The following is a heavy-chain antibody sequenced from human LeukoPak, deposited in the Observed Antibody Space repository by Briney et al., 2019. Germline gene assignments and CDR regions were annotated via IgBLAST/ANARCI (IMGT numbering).Heavy chain of an antibody. CDR2: ISYDGSNE. V-gene: IGHV3-30*03. D-gene: IGHD6-6*01. CDR3: AGDKGTSYLSSFDY. J-gene: IGHJ4*02. Sequence: GGSLRLSCAASGFTFSSYSMNWVRQAPGKGLEWVAIISYDGSNEYYADSVNGRFTISRDNSKNTLYLQMNSLRAADTAVYYCAGDKGTSYLSSFDYWGQGTLVTVSS. CDR1: GFTFSSYS.